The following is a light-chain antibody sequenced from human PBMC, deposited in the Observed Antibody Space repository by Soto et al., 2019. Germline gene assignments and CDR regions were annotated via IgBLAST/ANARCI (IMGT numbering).Light chain of an antibody. CDR2: GAS. V-gene: IGKV3-15*01. CDR3: QQYGSSPIT. CDR1: ETVSTN. Sequence: ERVVTPSPATLSVPPGDGATLSCRASETVSTNLAWYQQKPGQAPRLLIYGASTRATGIPARFSGRGSGTEFTLTISRLEPEDFAVYYCQQYGSSPITFGQGTRLEIK. J-gene: IGKJ5*01.